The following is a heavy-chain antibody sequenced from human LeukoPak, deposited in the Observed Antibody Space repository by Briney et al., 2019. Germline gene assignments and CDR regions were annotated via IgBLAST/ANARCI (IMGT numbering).Heavy chain of an antibody. D-gene: IGHD3-10*01. CDR2: IIPIFGTA. J-gene: IGHJ4*02. V-gene: IGHV1-69*05. CDR1: GYTFTSYG. CDR3: ARAFGEFYYFDY. Sequence: ASVKVSCKASGYTFTSYGISWVRQAPGQGLEWMGRIIPIFGTANYAQKFQGRVTITTDESTSTAYMELSSLRSEDTAVYYCARAFGEFYYFDYWGQGTLVTVSS.